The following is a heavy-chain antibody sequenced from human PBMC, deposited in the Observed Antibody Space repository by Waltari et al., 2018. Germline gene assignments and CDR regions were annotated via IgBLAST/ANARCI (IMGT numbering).Heavy chain of an antibody. CDR2: IRREPYNYAT. CDR3: SGGEVTGTDF. J-gene: IGHJ4*02. V-gene: IGHV3-73*01. Sequence: EVQVVESGGGLVQPGGSLKLSWATSGFSVGGSSIHWVRQTSGKGLELVGRIRREPYNYATAYSASVKGRFTISRDDSKNTAYLQMNSLMTEDTAVYYCSGGEVTGTDFWGQGTLVTVSS. CDR1: GFSVGGSS. D-gene: IGHD6-19*01.